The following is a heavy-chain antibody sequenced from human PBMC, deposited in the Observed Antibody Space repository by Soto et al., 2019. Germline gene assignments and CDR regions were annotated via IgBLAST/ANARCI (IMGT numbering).Heavy chain of an antibody. Sequence: SVKVSCTASAYTFTSYHMHWVRQAPGQGLEWMGGIIPIFGTANYAQKFQGRVTITADESTSTAYMELSSLRSEDTAVYYCARDRDGNDAFDIWGQGTMVTVSS. CDR1: AYTFTSYH. V-gene: IGHV1-69*13. D-gene: IGHD3-10*01. CDR3: ARDRDGNDAFDI. CDR2: IIPIFGTA. J-gene: IGHJ3*02.